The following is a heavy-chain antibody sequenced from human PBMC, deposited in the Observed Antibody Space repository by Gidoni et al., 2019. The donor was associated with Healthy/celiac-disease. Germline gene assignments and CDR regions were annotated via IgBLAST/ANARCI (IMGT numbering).Heavy chain of an antibody. V-gene: IGHV4-39*01. J-gene: IGHJ6*03. CDR2: IYYSGST. CDR1: GGSISSSSYY. Sequence: QLQLQESGPGLVKPSETLSLTCTVSGGSISSSSYYWGWIRQPPGKGLEWIGSIYYSGSTYYNPSLKSRVTISVDTSKNQFSLKLSSVTAADTAVYYCARQRDGYNYYYYYYMDVWGKGTTVTVSS. CDR3: ARQRDGYNYYYYYYMDV. D-gene: IGHD5-12*01.